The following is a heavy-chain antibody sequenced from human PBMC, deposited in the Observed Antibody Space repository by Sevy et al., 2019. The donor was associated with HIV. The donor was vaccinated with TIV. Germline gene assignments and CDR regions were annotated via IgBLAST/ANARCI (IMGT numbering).Heavy chain of an antibody. J-gene: IGHJ4*01. CDR1: GFTFSNYG. CDR2: ISFDGSDK. Sequence: GGSLRLSCAASGFTFSNYGIHWVRQAPGKGLEWLAFISFDGSDKYYADSVKGRFTISREDSKNTLYLHLNSLRVEDTAVYYCAKTRYHYHISGFFGGTFVPDYWGHGTLVIVSS. D-gene: IGHD3-22*01. CDR3: AKTRYHYHISGFFGGTFVPDY. V-gene: IGHV3-30*18.